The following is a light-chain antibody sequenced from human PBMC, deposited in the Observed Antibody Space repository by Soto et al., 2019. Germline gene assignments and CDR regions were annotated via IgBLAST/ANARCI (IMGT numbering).Light chain of an antibody. J-gene: IGLJ2*01. V-gene: IGLV2-14*01. CDR3: TSWTTSTTMK. CDR2: DVN. CDR1: SSDVGAYNY. Sequence: QSALTQPASVSGSPGQSITISCTGTSSDVGAYNYVSWYQQHPGKAPKLMIYDVNIRPSGVPNRFSGSKSGNTASLTISGLQAEDEADYYCTSWTTSTTMKFGGGTKLTVL.